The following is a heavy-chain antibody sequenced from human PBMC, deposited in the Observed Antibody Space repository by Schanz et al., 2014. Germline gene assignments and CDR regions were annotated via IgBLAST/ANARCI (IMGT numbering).Heavy chain of an antibody. Sequence: EVHLLESGGGLVQPGGSLRLSCAASGFTFSNHALSWVRQAPGKGLEWVSSIGGSGDSTHYADSVKGRFIISRDNSKNTLYLQVNSLRAEDTAVYYCAKHVRSLTGNDYWGQGTLVTVSS. D-gene: IGHD3-9*01. J-gene: IGHJ4*02. CDR2: IGGSGDST. CDR1: GFTFSNHA. V-gene: IGHV3-23*01. CDR3: AKHVRSLTGNDY.